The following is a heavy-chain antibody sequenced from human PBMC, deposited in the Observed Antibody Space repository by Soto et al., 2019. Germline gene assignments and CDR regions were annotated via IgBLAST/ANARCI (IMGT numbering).Heavy chain of an antibody. V-gene: IGHV4-39*01. D-gene: IGHD2-21*02. Sequence: SETLSLTCTVSGGSISSSNYYWGWIRQPPGKGLDWIGNIYDSGTPYYNPSLKSRLTISIDTSKNQFSLRPNSVPAADTGVYYCARFVVPATRHPDVDSWGQGTLVTV. CDR3: ARFVVPATRHPDVDS. CDR1: GGSISSSNYY. CDR2: IYDSGTP. J-gene: IGHJ4*02.